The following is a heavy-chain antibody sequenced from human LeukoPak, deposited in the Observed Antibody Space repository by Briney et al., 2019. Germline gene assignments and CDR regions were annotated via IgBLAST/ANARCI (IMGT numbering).Heavy chain of an antibody. V-gene: IGHV5-51*01. CDR2: VYPGDSDT. CDR3: ARVESSGPMITGAFDI. D-gene: IGHD3-22*01. CDR1: GYSFTSYW. Sequence: GESLKISCKGSGYSFTSYWIGWVRQMPGKGLEWRGIVYPGDSDTRYSPSFQGQVTISADKSISTAYLQWSSLKASDTAMYYCARVESSGPMITGAFDIWGQGTMVTVSS. J-gene: IGHJ3*02.